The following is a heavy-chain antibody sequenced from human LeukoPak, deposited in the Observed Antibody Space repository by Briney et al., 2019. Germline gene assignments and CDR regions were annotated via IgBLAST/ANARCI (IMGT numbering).Heavy chain of an antibody. J-gene: IGHJ5*02. CDR1: GGSFSGYY. Sequence: SETLSLTCAVYGGSFSGYYWSWIRQPPGKGLEWIGYIHYSGRTNYNPSLKSRVTMSLDTSKNHFSLKLRSVTAADTAVYYCARVSPDTATDYGWFDPWGQGSLVTVSS. D-gene: IGHD5-18*01. CDR2: IHYSGRT. CDR3: ARVSPDTATDYGWFDP. V-gene: IGHV4-59*01.